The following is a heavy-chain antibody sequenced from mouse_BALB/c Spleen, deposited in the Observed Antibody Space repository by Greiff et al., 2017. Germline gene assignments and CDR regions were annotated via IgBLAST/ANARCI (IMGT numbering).Heavy chain of an antibody. J-gene: IGHJ4*01. CDR1: GYTFSSYW. CDR2: ILPGSGST. CDR3: ARGIHYYGYGAMDY. Sequence: VQLQESGAELMKPGASVKISCKATGYTFSSYWIEWVKQRPGHGLEWIGEILPGSGSTNYNEKFKGKATFTADTSSNTAYMQLSSLTSEDSAVYYCARGIHYYGYGAMDYWGQGTSVTVSS. D-gene: IGHD1-2*01. V-gene: IGHV1-9*01.